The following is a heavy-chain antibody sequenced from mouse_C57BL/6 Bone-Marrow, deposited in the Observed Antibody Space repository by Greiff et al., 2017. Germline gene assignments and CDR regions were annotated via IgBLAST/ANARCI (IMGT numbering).Heavy chain of an antibody. Sequence: QVQLQQPGAELVRPGSSVKLSCKASGYTFTSYWMHWVKQRPIQGLEWIGNIDPSDSETHYNQKFKDKATLTVDKSSSTAYMQLSSLTSDDSAVYYCASSNSWYFDVWGTGTTVTVSS. CDR1: GYTFTSYW. CDR3: ASSNSWYFDV. V-gene: IGHV1-52*01. J-gene: IGHJ1*03. D-gene: IGHD2-5*01. CDR2: IDPSDSET.